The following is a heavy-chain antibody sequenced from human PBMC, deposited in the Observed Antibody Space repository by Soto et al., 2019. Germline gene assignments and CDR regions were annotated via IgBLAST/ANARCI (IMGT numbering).Heavy chain of an antibody. J-gene: IGHJ5*02. Sequence: PSETLSLTCTVSGGSISSGGYYWSWIRQHPGKGLEWIGYIYYSGSTYYNPSLKSRVTISVDTSKNQFSLKLSSVTAADTAVYYCARIRTYYYDSSGYYDHWGQGTLVTVSS. CDR3: ARIRTYYYDSSGYYDH. CDR2: IYYSGST. D-gene: IGHD3-22*01. CDR1: GGSISSGGYY. V-gene: IGHV4-31*03.